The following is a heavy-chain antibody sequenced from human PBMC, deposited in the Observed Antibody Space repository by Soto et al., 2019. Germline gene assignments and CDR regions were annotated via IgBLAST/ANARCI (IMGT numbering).Heavy chain of an antibody. CDR2: ISYDGSNK. V-gene: IGHV3-30-3*01. CDR1: GFTFSRYA. J-gene: IGHJ4*02. Sequence: QVQLVESGGGVVQPGRSLRLSCAASGFTFSRYAMHWVRQAPGKGLEWVAVISYDGSNKYYADSVKGRFTISRDNSKTSLYLQMNSLRAEDTAVYYCARMRIVVVTAITYSFDYWVQGTLVTVSS. CDR3: ARMRIVVVTAITYSFDY. D-gene: IGHD2-21*02.